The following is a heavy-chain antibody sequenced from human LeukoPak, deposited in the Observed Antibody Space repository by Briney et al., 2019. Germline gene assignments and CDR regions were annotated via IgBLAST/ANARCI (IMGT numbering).Heavy chain of an antibody. CDR3: ARAAGYSYGHHLDY. CDR2: IYASGST. CDR1: GGSISSYY. V-gene: IGHV4-4*07. J-gene: IGHJ4*02. Sequence: SETLSHTCTVSGGSISSYYWSWIRQPAGKGLEWIGRIYASGSTNYNPSLKSRVTISVDKSKNQFSLRLNSVTAADTAVYYCARAAGYSYGHHLDYWGQGTLVSVSS. D-gene: IGHD5-18*01.